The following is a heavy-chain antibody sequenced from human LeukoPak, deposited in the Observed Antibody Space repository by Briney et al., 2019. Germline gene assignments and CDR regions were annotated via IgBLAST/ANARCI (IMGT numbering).Heavy chain of an antibody. Sequence: GGSLRLSCAASGFTFSSYGMHWVRQAPGKGLEWVAFIRYDGGNKYYADSVKGRFTISRDNSKNTLYLQMNSLRAEDTAVYYCANGYSYGLLFDYWGQGTLVTVSS. V-gene: IGHV3-30*02. CDR3: ANGYSYGLLFDY. J-gene: IGHJ4*02. CDR1: GFTFSSYG. D-gene: IGHD5-18*01. CDR2: IRYDGGNK.